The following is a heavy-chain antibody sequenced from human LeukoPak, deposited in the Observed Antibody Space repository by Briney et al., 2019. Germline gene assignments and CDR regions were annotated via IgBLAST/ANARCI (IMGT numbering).Heavy chain of an antibody. CDR3: ARDFSSWTLFDYYYMDV. J-gene: IGHJ6*03. V-gene: IGHV3-11*06. CDR2: ISSSSSYI. CDR1: GFTFSDYY. D-gene: IGHD6-13*01. Sequence: GGSLRLSCAASGFTFSDYYMSWIRQAPGKGLEWVSSISSSSSYIYYADSVKGRFTISRDNAKNSLYLQMNSLRAEDTAVYYCARDFSSWTLFDYYYMDVWGKGTTVTVSS.